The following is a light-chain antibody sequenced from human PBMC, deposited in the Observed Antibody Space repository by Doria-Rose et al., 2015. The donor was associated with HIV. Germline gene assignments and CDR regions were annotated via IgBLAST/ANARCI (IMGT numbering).Light chain of an antibody. CDR3: QQYYDTPS. CDR2: WAS. V-gene: IGKV4-1*01. CDR1: QSLLYTSTNY. Sequence: DIRVTQSPESLGMSLGERATLNCKSNQSLLYTSTNYLAWYQQKPGQTPKLLIYWASTRQSGVPARFSGSGSGTDFTLTISSLEAEDVAVYYCQQYYDTPSFGPGTTVDIK. J-gene: IGKJ3*01.